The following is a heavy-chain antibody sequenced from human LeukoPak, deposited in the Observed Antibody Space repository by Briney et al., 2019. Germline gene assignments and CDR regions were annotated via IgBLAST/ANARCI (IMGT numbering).Heavy chain of an antibody. CDR1: EFTFSSYW. CDR3: ARESSSWTSNFDY. D-gene: IGHD6-13*01. V-gene: IGHV3-7*01. CDR2: IKEDGSER. J-gene: IGHJ4*02. Sequence: GGSLRLSCAASEFTFSSYWMTWVRQAPGKGLEGVAHIKEDGSERYYVDSVKGRFTISRDNAKNSLYLQMNSLRAEDTAVYYCARESSSWTSNFDYWGQGTLVTVSS.